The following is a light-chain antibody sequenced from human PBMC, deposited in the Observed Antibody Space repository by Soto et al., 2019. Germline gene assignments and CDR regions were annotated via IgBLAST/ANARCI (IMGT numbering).Light chain of an antibody. Sequence: QSLLTQPPSASETPGQTVSISCSGSNSNIASNTVNWYQHLPGTAPKLLIYYNNQRPSGVPDRFSGSKSGTSASLAISGLQSEDESDYYCAAWEYTLKRYVVGIGTKVTV. CDR1: NSNIASNT. J-gene: IGLJ1*01. V-gene: IGLV1-44*01. CDR2: YNN. CDR3: AAWEYTLKRYV.